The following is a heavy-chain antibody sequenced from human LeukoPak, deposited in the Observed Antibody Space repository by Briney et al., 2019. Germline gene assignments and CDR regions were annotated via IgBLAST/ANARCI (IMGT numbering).Heavy chain of an antibody. D-gene: IGHD3-9*01. CDR1: GYTFTGYY. Sequence: GASVKVSCKASGYTFTGYYIHWVRQAPGQGLEWMGWINPNSGGTNYAQDFQGRVTMTRDTSISTAYMELSRLRSDDTAVYYCSRDYDILTGYYNPDYGMDVWGLGTTVTVSS. CDR3: SRDYDILTGYYNPDYGMDV. J-gene: IGHJ6*02. CDR2: INPNSGGT. V-gene: IGHV1-2*02.